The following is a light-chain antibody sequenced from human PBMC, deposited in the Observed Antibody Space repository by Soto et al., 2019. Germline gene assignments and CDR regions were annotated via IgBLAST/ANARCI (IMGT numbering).Light chain of an antibody. CDR3: QQRSNQPPIP. V-gene: IGKV3-11*01. Sequence: EIMLTLSPSTLPCSPEERATLSCRASQSVSSYLAWYQQKPGQAPRLLIYDASNRATGIPARFSGSGSGTDFTITISSLETEDFAVYYCQQRSNQPPIPFGQGTRLEIK. CDR1: QSVSSY. J-gene: IGKJ5*01. CDR2: DAS.